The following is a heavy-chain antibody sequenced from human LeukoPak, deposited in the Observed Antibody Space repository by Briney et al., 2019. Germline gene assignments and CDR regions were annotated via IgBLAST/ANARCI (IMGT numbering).Heavy chain of an antibody. CDR3: ARDRKSSSWYGATFDY. Sequence: GGSLRLSCAASGITFSSYGMHWVRRAPGKGLEWVALIRYDGSNTYYGDSVKGRFTISRDNSKSTLYLQMNSLRAEDTAVYYCARDRKSSSWYGATFDYWGQGTLVTVSS. V-gene: IGHV3-30*02. CDR2: IRYDGSNT. CDR1: GITFSSYG. J-gene: IGHJ4*02. D-gene: IGHD6-13*01.